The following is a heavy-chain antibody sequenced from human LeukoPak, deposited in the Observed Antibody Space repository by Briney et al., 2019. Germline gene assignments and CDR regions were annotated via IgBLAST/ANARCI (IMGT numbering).Heavy chain of an antibody. D-gene: IGHD3-10*01. J-gene: IGHJ4*02. CDR3: ARGEITMVRGVREGYFDY. V-gene: IGHV4-30-2*01. CDR2: IYHSGST. CDR1: GGSISSGGYS. Sequence: SQTLSLTCAVSGGSISSGGYSWSWIRQPPGKGLEWIGYIYHSGSTYYNLSLTSRVTISVDRSKNQFSLKLSSVTAADTAVYYCARGEITMVRGVREGYFDYWGQGTLVTVSS.